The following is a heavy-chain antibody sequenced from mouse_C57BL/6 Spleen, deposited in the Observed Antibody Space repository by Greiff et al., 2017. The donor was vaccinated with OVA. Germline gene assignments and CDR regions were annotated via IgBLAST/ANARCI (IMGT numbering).Heavy chain of an antibody. Sequence: QVQLQQSGAELARPGASVKLSCKASGYTFTSYGISWVKQRPGQGLEWIGEIYPRSGNTYYNAKFKGKATLTADKSSSTAYMELRSLTSEDSAVYFCARRRTRERYAMDYWGQGTSVTVSS. J-gene: IGHJ4*01. V-gene: IGHV1-81*01. CDR3: ARRRTRERYAMDY. CDR1: GYTFTSYG. CDR2: IYPRSGNT.